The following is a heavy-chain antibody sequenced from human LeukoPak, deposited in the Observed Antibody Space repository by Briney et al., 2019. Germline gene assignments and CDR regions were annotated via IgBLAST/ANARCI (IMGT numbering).Heavy chain of an antibody. Sequence: PGGSLRLSCAASGFTFTNSGMHWVRQAPGRGLEWVAFIQFHGGDIFYADSVEGRLTISRDNSKNTLYLQMNSLRPEDTAVYYCAKDNPIEKVPGLGPGSWGQGTLVTVSS. V-gene: IGHV3-30*02. CDR3: AKDNPIEKVPGLGPGS. CDR1: GFTFTNSG. D-gene: IGHD2-2*01. CDR2: IQFHGGDI. J-gene: IGHJ5*02.